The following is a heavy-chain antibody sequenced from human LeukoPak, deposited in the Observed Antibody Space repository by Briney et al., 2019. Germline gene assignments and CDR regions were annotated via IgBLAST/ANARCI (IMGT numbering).Heavy chain of an antibody. CDR2: INPSGGST. CDR3: ARDFSSSGYQFDY. V-gene: IGHV1-46*01. D-gene: IGHD3-22*01. CDR1: GYTFTSYY. Sequence: ASVKVSCEASGYTFTSYYIHWVRQAPGQGLEWMGIINPSGGSTSYAQTLQGRLTMTRETSTYTVYIELSSRRAEDTAVYYCARDFSSSGYQFDYWGQGTLVTVSS. J-gene: IGHJ4*02.